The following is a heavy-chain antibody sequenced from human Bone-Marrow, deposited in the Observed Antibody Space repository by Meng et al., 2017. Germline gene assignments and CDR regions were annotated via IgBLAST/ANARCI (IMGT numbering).Heavy chain of an antibody. CDR3: ARVIGATPYYYYYGMDV. D-gene: IGHD1-26*01. J-gene: IGHJ6*02. CDR2: IYHSGST. V-gene: IGHV4-38-2*01. Sequence: SETLSLTCAVSGYSISSGYYWGWIRQPPGKGLEWIGSIYHSGSTYYNPSLKSRVTISVDTSKNQFSLKLSSVTAADTAVYYCARVIGATPYYYYYGMDVWGQGTTVTVSS. CDR1: GYSISSGYY.